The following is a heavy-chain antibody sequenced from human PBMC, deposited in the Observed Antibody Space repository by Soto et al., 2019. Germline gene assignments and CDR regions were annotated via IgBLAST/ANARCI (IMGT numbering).Heavy chain of an antibody. CDR1: GFTFSSYS. CDR3: ARDIGSSWYEGVLDAFDI. V-gene: IGHV3-21*01. CDR2: ISSSSSYI. J-gene: IGHJ3*02. Sequence: GGSLRLSCAASGFTFSSYSMNWVRQAPGKGLEWVSSISSSSSYIYYADSVKGRFTISRDNAKNSLYLQMNSLRAEDTAVYYCARDIGSSWYEGVLDAFDIWGQGTMVTVSS. D-gene: IGHD6-13*01.